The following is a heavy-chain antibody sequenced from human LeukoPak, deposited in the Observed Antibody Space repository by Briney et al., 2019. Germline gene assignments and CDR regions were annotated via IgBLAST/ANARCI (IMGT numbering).Heavy chain of an antibody. Sequence: PGRSLRLSCAASGFTFSSYAMHWVRQAPGKGLEWVANINQGGSDKYYVDSVKGRFTISRENANNLLYMQTDSQRGEDAAVCYCTIDHSRAKDDWGQRTLVTFS. CDR3: TIDHSRAKDD. V-gene: IGHV3-7*01. CDR2: INQGGSDK. CDR1: GFTFSSYA. J-gene: IGHJ4*02.